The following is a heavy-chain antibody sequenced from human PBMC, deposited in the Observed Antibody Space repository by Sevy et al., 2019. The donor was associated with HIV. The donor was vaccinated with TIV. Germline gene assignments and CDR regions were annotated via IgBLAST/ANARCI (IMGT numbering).Heavy chain of an antibody. Sequence: GGSLRLSCAASGFTLNFHGMHWVRQAPGKGLEWVAFIWHDGSDKYMAYSVKGRFTISRDNSKNTLFLQMNSLTVEDTAVYYCARETDNSARWLDPWGQGTLVTVSS. CDR1: GFTLNFHG. CDR2: IWHDGSDK. D-gene: IGHD4-4*01. V-gene: IGHV3-30*02. J-gene: IGHJ5*02. CDR3: ARETDNSARWLDP.